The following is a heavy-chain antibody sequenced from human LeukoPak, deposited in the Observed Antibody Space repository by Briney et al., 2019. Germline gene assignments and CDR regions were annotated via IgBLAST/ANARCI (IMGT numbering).Heavy chain of an antibody. Sequence: PSETLSLTCAVDGGSFSGYYWSWIRQPPGKGLEWVGEINHSGSTNYNPSLKRRVTISVDTSKKQFTLKMRSVDAAATAVYYCARGFGTAMDNAFDIWGQGTMVTVSS. CDR1: GGSFSGYY. CDR2: INHSGST. J-gene: IGHJ3*02. D-gene: IGHD5-18*01. V-gene: IGHV4-34*01. CDR3: ARGFGTAMDNAFDI.